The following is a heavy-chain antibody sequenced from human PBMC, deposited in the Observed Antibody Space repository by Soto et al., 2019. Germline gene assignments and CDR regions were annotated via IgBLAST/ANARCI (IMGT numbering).Heavy chain of an antibody. CDR2: ASYDGRET. D-gene: IGHD3-10*01. CDR3: ARDSGWPILNFDN. J-gene: IGHJ4*02. Sequence: GGSLRLSCAASGFDFRSYGIHWVRQAPGKGLEWVAAASYDGRETFYADSAKGRFTVSKEISKNTAFLQMNALRHEDTAVYFCARDSGWPILNFDNWGQGTPVTVSS. V-gene: IGHV3-30*03. CDR1: GFDFRSYG.